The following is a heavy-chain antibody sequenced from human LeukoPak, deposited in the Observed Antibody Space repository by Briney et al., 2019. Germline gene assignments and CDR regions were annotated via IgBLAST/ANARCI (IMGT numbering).Heavy chain of an antibody. V-gene: IGHV3-21*01. CDR3: ARDHYYDSSGYYYYYYYYGMDV. D-gene: IGHD3-22*01. CDR2: ISSSSSYI. CDR1: GFTFSSYS. Sequence: GESLRLSCAASGFTFSSYSMNWVRQAPGKGLEWVSSISSSSSYIYYADSVKGRFTISRDNAKNSLYLQMNSLRAEDTAVYYCARDHYYDSSGYYYYYYYYGMDVWGQGTTVTVSS. J-gene: IGHJ6*02.